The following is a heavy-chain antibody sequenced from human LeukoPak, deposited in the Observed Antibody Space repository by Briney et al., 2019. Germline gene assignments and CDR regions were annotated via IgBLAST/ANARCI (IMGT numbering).Heavy chain of an antibody. V-gene: IGHV4-4*02. Sequence: SGTLSLTCAVSGGSISSSNWWSWVRQPPGKGLEWIGEIYHSGSTNYNPSLKSRVTISVDKSKNQFSLKLSSVTAADTAVYYCARAVGCSSTSCLDAFDIWGQGTMVTVSS. J-gene: IGHJ3*02. CDR1: GGSISSSNW. CDR3: ARAVGCSSTSCLDAFDI. CDR2: IYHSGST. D-gene: IGHD2-2*01.